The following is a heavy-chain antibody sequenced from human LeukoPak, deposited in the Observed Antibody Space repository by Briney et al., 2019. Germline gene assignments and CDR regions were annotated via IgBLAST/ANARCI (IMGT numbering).Heavy chain of an antibody. D-gene: IGHD3-10*01. CDR2: IYHSGST. CDR1: GCSISSGYY. J-gene: IGHJ3*02. V-gene: IGHV4-38-2*02. CDR3: AKSNGYGLVDI. Sequence: PSETLSLTCTVSGCSISSGYYWGWIRQPPGKGLEWIGSIYHSGSTYYNPSLKSRVTISLDTSRNQFSLKLTSVTAADTAVYYCAKSNGYGLVDIWGQGTMVTVSS.